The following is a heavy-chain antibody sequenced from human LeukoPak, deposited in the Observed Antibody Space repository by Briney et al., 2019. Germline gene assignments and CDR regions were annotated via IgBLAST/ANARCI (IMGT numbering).Heavy chain of an antibody. CDR2: VHLDGRT. D-gene: IGHD3-3*01. CDR1: GGSVINTNW. J-gene: IGHJ4*02. V-gene: IGHV4-4*02. CDR3: AREGGFYRPLDY. Sequence: PSGTLSLTCGVPGGSVINTNWWTWVRQPPGKGLEWIGGVHLDGRTNYNPSLESRLTMSVDVSENQVSLKLTSVTAADTAVYYCAREGGFYRPLDYSGQGTLVTVSS.